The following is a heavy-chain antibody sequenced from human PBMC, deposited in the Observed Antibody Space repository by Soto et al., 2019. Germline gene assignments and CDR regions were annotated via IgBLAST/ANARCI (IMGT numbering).Heavy chain of an antibody. J-gene: IGHJ4*02. CDR1: GFTFSSYS. V-gene: IGHV3-48*01. D-gene: IGHD2-15*01. CDR2: ISSSSSTI. Sequence: PGRSLRLSCAASGFTFSSYSMNWVRQAPGKGLEWVSYISSSSSTIYYADSVKGRFTISRDNAKNSLYPQMNSLRAEDTAVYYCARDWWGYCSGGSCYDPYYFDYWGQGTLVTVSS. CDR3: ARDWWGYCSGGSCYDPYYFDY.